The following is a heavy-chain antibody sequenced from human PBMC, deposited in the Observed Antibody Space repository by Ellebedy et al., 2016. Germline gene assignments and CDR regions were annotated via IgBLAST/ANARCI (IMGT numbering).Heavy chain of an antibody. CDR3: ARVDYYDILTGYLDY. CDR2: INAGNGNT. V-gene: IGHV1-3*01. J-gene: IGHJ4*02. D-gene: IGHD3-9*01. Sequence: ASVKVSXKASGYTFTSYAMHWVRQAPGQRLEWMGWINAGNGNTKYSQKFQGRVTITRDTSASTAYMELSSLRSEDTAVYYCARVDYYDILTGYLDYWGQGTLVTVSS. CDR1: GYTFTSYA.